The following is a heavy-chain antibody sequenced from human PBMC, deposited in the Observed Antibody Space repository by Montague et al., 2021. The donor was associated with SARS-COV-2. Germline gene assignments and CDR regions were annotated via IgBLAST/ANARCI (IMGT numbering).Heavy chain of an antibody. CDR3: ARRGYTHSGLDDAFDI. CDR1: HGSISSSLSY. D-gene: IGHD5-12*01. CDR2: IYRSGYT. V-gene: IGHV4-39*01. Sequence: SETLSLTCTVSHGSISSSLSYWGWIRQPPGMGLEWIGSIYRSGYTFYNPSLKSRITMSVDTSKNQFSLNLASVTATDTAVYYCARRGYTHSGLDDAFDIWGQGTMVTVSS. J-gene: IGHJ3*02.